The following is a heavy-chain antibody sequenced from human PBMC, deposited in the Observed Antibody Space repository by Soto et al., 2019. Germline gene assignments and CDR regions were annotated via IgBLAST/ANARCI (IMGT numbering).Heavy chain of an antibody. Sequence: QVQLQQWGAGLLKPSETLSLTCAVYGGSFSGYYWSWIRQPPGKGLEWIGEINHSGSTNYNPSLKSRVTISVDTSKNQFSLKLSSVTAADTAVYYCARAAYGGNFPFDYWGQGTLVTVSS. V-gene: IGHV4-34*01. D-gene: IGHD4-17*01. CDR2: INHSGST. CDR1: GGSFSGYY. J-gene: IGHJ4*02. CDR3: ARAAYGGNFPFDY.